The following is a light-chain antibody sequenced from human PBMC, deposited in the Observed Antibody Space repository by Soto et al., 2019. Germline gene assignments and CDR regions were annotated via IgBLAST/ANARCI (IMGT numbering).Light chain of an antibody. V-gene: IGLV2-23*02. J-gene: IGLJ2*01. CDR2: EVT. Sequence: QSALTQPASVSGSPGQSITISCIGTSSDVGNYELVSWYQQLPGKAPKLIIYEVTKRPSGVPNRFSGSKSGNTASLTISGLLAEDEADYHCCSFAGGSTYVLFGGGTKLTVL. CDR1: SSDVGNYEL. CDR3: CSFAGGSTYVL.